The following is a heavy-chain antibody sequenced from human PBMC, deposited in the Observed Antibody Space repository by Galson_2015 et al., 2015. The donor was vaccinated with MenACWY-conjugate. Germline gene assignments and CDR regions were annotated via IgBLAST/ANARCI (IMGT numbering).Heavy chain of an antibody. CDR3: ARIPTWGSSFGSFDY. V-gene: IGHV4-59*08. CDR2: IRDTGSL. J-gene: IGHJ4*02. D-gene: IGHD5-18*01. CDR1: GGSIRSHY. Sequence: LSLTCAVSGGSIRSHYWSWFRPPPGKGLEWIAYIRDTGSLKDNPSLKSRVTMSADKSNNQFSLTLISVTAADTAVYYCARIPTWGSSFGSFDYWGQGTLVAVSS.